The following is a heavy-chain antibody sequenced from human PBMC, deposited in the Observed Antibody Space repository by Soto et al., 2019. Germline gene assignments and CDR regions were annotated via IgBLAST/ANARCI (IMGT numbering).Heavy chain of an antibody. J-gene: IGHJ4*02. CDR1: GFTVSRNY. V-gene: IGHV3-66*04. CDR2: IYSGGSA. Sequence: VQLVESGGGLVQPGGSLRLSRAASGFTVSRNYMSWVRQAPGKGLEWVSVIYSGGSAYYADSVKGRFTISRDNSKNTLYLQMNSLRAEDTAVYYCARHGYSYGGGYFDYWGQGTLVTVSS. CDR3: ARHGYSYGGGYFDY. D-gene: IGHD5-18*01.